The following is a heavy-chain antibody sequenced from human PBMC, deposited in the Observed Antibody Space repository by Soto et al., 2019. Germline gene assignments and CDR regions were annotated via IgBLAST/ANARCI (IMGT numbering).Heavy chain of an antibody. CDR1: GYTFTSYY. J-gene: IGHJ4*02. D-gene: IGHD2-2*01. CDR2: INPSGGST. Sequence: ASVNVSCKASGYTFTSYYMHWVRQAPGQGLEWMGIINPSGGSTSYAQKFQGRVTMTRDTSTSTVYMELSSLRSEDTAVYYCAISASAKYYFDYWGQGTLVTVSS. V-gene: IGHV1-46*03. CDR3: AISASAKYYFDY.